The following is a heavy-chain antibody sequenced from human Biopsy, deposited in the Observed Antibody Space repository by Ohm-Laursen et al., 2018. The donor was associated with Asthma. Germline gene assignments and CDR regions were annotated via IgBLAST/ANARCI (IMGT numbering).Heavy chain of an antibody. CDR1: GDSITSGGCC. V-gene: IGHV4-31*03. Sequence: SQTLSLTCPVSGDSITSGGCCWNWIRQHPGKGLEWIGYIHHSGTSYFNPSLKSRVSFSRDMSKNQFSLRLSSVTAADTAMYYCARIPRRSGSYFVDYWGQGTLVTVSS. D-gene: IGHD3-22*01. CDR3: ARIPRRSGSYFVDY. CDR2: IHHSGTS. J-gene: IGHJ4*02.